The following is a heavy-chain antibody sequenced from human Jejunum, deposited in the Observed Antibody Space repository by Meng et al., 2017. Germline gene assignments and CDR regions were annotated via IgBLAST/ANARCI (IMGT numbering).Heavy chain of an antibody. J-gene: IGHJ4*02. CDR2: IKQDGSEK. V-gene: IGHV3-7*01. D-gene: IGHD5-12*01. CDR1: GFTFSTYW. Sequence: GESLKISCEASGFTFSTYWMTWVRQAPGKGLECVANIKQDGSEKYYVDSVEGRFTISRDNAKKSLYLQMNSLRAEDTAVYYCVRGTSGYSYWGQGTLVTVSS. CDR3: VRGTSGYSY.